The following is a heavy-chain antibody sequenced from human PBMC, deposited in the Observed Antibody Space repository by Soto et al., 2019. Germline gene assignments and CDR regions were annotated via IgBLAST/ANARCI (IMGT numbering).Heavy chain of an antibody. CDR2: INHSGST. CDR3: ARGSPPFQIAVAKKIYTDY. Sequence: SETLSLTCAVYGGSFSGYYWSWIRQPPGKGLEWIGEINHSGSTNYNPSLKSRVTISVDTPKNQFSLKLSSVTAADTAVYYCARGSPPFQIAVAKKIYTDYWGQGTLVTVSS. V-gene: IGHV4-34*01. D-gene: IGHD6-19*01. J-gene: IGHJ4*02. CDR1: GGSFSGYY.